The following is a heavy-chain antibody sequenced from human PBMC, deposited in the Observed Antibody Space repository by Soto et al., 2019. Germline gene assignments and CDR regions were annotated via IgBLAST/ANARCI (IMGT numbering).Heavy chain of an antibody. CDR3: ARLQDGYKIDY. CDR1: GGSISSYY. J-gene: IGHJ4*02. Sequence: QVQLQESGPGLVKPSEILSLTWTVSGGSISSYYWNWIRQPPGKGLEWIGYVYYSGSTNYNPSLKSRVTISVDTSKNQSSLKLSSVTAADTAVYYCARLQDGYKIDYWGQGTLVTVSS. CDR2: VYYSGST. V-gene: IGHV4-59*08. D-gene: IGHD5-12*01.